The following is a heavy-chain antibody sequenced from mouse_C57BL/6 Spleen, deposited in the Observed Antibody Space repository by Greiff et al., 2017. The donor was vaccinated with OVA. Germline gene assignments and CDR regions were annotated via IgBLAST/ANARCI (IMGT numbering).Heavy chain of an antibody. Sequence: VQLQQSGPELVKPGASVKISCKASGYTFTDYYMNWVKQSHGKSLEWIGDINPNNGGTSYNQKFKGKATLTVDKSSSTAYMELRSLTSEDSAVYYCARYGYDASWFAYWGQGTLVTVSA. CDR2: INPNNGGT. CDR1: GYTFTDYY. V-gene: IGHV1-26*01. J-gene: IGHJ3*01. D-gene: IGHD2-2*01. CDR3: ARYGYDASWFAY.